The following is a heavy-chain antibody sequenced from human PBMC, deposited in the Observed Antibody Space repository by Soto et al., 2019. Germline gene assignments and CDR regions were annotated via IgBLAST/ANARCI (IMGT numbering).Heavy chain of an antibody. D-gene: IGHD6-19*01. CDR2: ITRSSSYI. J-gene: IGHJ4*02. CDR1: GFAFNTYS. Sequence: ESGGGPVKPGGSLRLSCAASGFAFNTYSMNWVRQAPGKGLEWVAFITRSSSYIYYADSVRGRFTLSRDNAKNSLYLQMNSLRAEDTAIYYCARDDGWLILDYWGPGTLVTVSS. V-gene: IGHV3-21*06. CDR3: ARDDGWLILDY.